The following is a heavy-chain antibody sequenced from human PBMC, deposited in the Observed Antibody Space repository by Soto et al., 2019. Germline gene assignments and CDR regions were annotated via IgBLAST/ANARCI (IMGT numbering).Heavy chain of an antibody. V-gene: IGHV1-46*01. CDR3: ARVLGDYGDFDY. CDR1: GYTFTSYY. J-gene: IGHJ4*02. CDR2: INPSGGST. D-gene: IGHD4-17*01. Sequence: QVQLVQSGAEVKKPGASVKVSCKASGYTFTSYYMHWVRQAPGQGLEWMGIINPSGGSTSYAQKFQGRGTMTRDTSTSTAYMELSSLRSEDTAVYYCARVLGDYGDFDYWGQGTLVTVSS.